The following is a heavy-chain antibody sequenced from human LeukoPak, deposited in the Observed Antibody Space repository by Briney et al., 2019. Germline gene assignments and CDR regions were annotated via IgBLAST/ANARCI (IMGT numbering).Heavy chain of an antibody. D-gene: IGHD3-22*01. V-gene: IGHV4-59*08. Sequence: SETLSPTSTLPRGSISIFYWGCIPGPPRRGLGWIGDIYCSWSTNYNTSLKSRVTISVDTSENQFFLKLRSVIAAETAVLYCAGLPYYYDSSGYPSVYFQHWGQGTLVTVSS. CDR1: RGSISIFY. CDR2: IYCSWST. CDR3: AGLPYYYDSSGYPSVYFQH. J-gene: IGHJ1*01.